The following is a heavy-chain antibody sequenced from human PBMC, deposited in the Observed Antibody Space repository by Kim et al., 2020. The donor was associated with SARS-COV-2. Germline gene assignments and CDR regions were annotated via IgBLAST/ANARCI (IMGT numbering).Heavy chain of an antibody. D-gene: IGHD3-3*01. CDR1: GFTFSSYG. CDR2: ISYDGSNK. J-gene: IGHJ4*02. V-gene: IGHV3-30*18. Sequence: GGSLRLSCAASGFTFSSYGMHWVRQAPGKGLEWVAVISYDGSNKYYADSVKGRFTISRDNSKNTLYLQMNSLRAEDTAVYYCAKGGQGLRFLEGAIDYWGQGTLVTVSS. CDR3: AKGGQGLRFLEGAIDY.